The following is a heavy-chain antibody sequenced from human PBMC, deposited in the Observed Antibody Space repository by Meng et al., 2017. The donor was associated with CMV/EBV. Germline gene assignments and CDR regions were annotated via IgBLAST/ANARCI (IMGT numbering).Heavy chain of an antibody. Sequence: GSLRLSCAVYGGSFSGYYWSWIRQPPGKGLEWIGEINHSGSTNYNPSLKSRVTISVDTSKNQFSLKLSSVTAADTAVYYCAREPKRYCSSTSCLSGMDVWGQGTTVTVSS. CDR3: AREPKRYCSSTSCLSGMDV. J-gene: IGHJ6*02. CDR1: GGSFSGYY. CDR2: INHSGST. V-gene: IGHV4-34*01. D-gene: IGHD2-2*01.